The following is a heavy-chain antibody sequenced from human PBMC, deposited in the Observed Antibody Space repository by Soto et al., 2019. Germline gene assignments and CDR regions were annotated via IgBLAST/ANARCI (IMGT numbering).Heavy chain of an antibody. CDR2: IYPGDSDT. CDR1: GCSFTSYW. V-gene: IGHV5-51*01. D-gene: IGHD3-10*01. J-gene: IGHJ4*02. CDR3: ARLIKSTRERSGIGY. Sequence: GESLKISCKGSGCSFTSYWIGWVRQMLGKGLEWMGIIYPGDSDTRYSPSFQGQVTISADKSISTAYLQWSSLKASDTAMYYCARLIKSTRERSGIGYWGQGTLVTVSS.